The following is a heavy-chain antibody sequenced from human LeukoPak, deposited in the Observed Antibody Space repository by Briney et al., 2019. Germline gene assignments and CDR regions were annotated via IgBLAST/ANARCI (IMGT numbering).Heavy chain of an antibody. Sequence: ASVKVSCKASGGTFSSYAISWVRQAPGQGLEWMGGIIPIFGTANYAQKFQGRVTITTDESTSTAYMELSSLRSEDTAVYYCARDLSHIAAAGPAYTYFDYWGQGTLVTVSP. CDR2: IIPIFGTA. CDR3: ARDLSHIAAAGPAYTYFDY. D-gene: IGHD6-13*01. V-gene: IGHV1-69*05. CDR1: GGTFSSYA. J-gene: IGHJ4*02.